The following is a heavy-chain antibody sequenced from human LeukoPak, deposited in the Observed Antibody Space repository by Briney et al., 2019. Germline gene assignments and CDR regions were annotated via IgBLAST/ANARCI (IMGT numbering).Heavy chain of an antibody. V-gene: IGHV1-69-2*01. D-gene: IGHD6-25*01. Sequence: ASVTVSFKGSGYTFTDYYMHWEQQAPGKGLEWVGLVDPEDGETIYAEKFQGRVTITADTSTDTAYMELSSLRSEDTAVYYCATRSKAADYWGQGTLVTVSS. CDR2: VDPEDGET. J-gene: IGHJ4*02. CDR1: GYTFTDYY. CDR3: ATRSKAADY.